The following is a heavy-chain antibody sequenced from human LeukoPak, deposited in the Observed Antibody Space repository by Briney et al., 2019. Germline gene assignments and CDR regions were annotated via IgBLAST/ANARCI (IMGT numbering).Heavy chain of an antibody. D-gene: IGHD1-26*01. CDR2: ISGSGGST. V-gene: IGHV3-23*01. CDR3: AKILTPDEVGATLGDAFDI. Sequence: GGSLRLSCAASGFTFSSYAMSWVRQAPGKGLEWVSAISGSGGSTYYADSVKGRFTISRDNSKNTLYLQMNSLRAEDTAVYYCAKILTPDEVGATLGDAFDIWGQGTMVTVSS. J-gene: IGHJ3*02. CDR1: GFTFSSYA.